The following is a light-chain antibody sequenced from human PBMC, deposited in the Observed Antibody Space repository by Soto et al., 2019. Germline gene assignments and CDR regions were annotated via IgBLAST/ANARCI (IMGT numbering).Light chain of an antibody. V-gene: IGKV3-20*01. J-gene: IGKJ1*01. CDR3: QQYGSSSWT. Sequence: EIVVTQSPGTLTLSPAPRASISCRASQSVSSSYLAWYQQKPGQAPRLLIYGASSRATGIPDRFSGSGSGTDFTLTISRLEPEDFAAYYCQQYGSSSWTFGQGTKVDIK. CDR2: GAS. CDR1: QSVSSSY.